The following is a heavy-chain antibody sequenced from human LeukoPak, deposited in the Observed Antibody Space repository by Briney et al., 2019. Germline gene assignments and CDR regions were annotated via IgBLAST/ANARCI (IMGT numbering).Heavy chain of an antibody. J-gene: IGHJ4*02. CDR1: GYTFTSYG. V-gene: IGHV1-18*01. D-gene: IGHD6-19*01. Sequence: ASVKVSCKASGYTFTSYGISWVRQAPGQGLEWMGWISAYNGNTNYAQKLQGRVTMTTDTSTSTAYMELRSLRSDDTAVFYCAKRSGYTTGWFFDFWGQGTLVTVSS. CDR3: AKRSGYTTGWFFDF. CDR2: ISAYNGNT.